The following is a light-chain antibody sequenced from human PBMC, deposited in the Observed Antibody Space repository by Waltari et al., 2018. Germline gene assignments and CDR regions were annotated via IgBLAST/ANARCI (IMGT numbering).Light chain of an antibody. J-gene: IGLJ3*02. CDR2: RND. CDR3: AAWDDSLNGHWV. V-gene: IGLV1-44*01. Sequence: QSVLTQPPSASGTPGQRVTISCSGTYSNIGNNVVNWYQQFPGKAPKLLIYRNDLRPSGVPDRFSGSKSGSSASLTISGLQSEDEADYYCAAWDDSLNGHWVFGGGTKVTVL. CDR1: YSNIGNNV.